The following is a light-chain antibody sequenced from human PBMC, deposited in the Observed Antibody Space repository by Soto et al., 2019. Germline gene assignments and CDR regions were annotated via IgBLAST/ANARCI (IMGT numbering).Light chain of an antibody. CDR3: SSYAGSATFVV. Sequence: QAVVTQPPSASGSPGQSITISCTGTTRDVGAYNFVSWYRQLPGKAPKLLIYEVTKRPSGVPDRFSGSKSGNTASLTVSGLQAEDEADYYCSSYAGSATFVVFGGGTKVTVL. V-gene: IGLV2-8*01. CDR2: EVT. J-gene: IGLJ2*01. CDR1: TRDVGAYNF.